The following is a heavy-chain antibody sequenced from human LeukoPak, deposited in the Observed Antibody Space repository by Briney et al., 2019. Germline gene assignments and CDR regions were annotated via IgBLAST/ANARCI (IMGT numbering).Heavy chain of an antibody. J-gene: IGHJ4*02. CDR3: ARGFVRSPTPLDY. V-gene: IGHV4-34*01. CDR1: GGSFSGYY. D-gene: IGHD3-3*01. CDR2: INHSGST. Sequence: SETLSLTCAVYGGSFSGYYWSWIRQPPGKGLEWIGEINHSGSTNYNPSLKSRVTISVDTSKNQFSLKLSSVTAADTAVYYCARGFVRSPTPLDYWGQGTLVTVSS.